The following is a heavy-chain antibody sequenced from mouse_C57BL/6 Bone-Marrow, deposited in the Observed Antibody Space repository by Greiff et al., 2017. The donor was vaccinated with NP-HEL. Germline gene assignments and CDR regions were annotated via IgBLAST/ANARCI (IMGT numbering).Heavy chain of an antibody. V-gene: IGHV1-53*01. J-gene: IGHJ1*03. CDR1: GYTFTSYW. CDR2: INPSNGGT. CDR3: ARRGYYGSSYVWYFDV. D-gene: IGHD1-1*01. Sequence: QVQLKQPGTELVKPGASVKLSCKASGYTFTSYWMHWVKQRPGQGLEWIGNINPSNGGTNYNEKFKSKATLTVDKSSSTAYMQLSSLTSEDSAVYYCARRGYYGSSYVWYFDVWGTGTTVTVSS.